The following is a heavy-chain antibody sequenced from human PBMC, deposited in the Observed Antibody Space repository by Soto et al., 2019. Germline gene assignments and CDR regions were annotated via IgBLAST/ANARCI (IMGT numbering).Heavy chain of an antibody. CDR3: ARRLGGVAATAYYFDY. V-gene: IGHV4-31*03. J-gene: IGHJ4*02. D-gene: IGHD2-15*01. CDR1: GGSISSGGYY. CDR2: IYYSGST. Sequence: SETLSLTCTFSGGSISSGGYYWSWIRQHPGKGLEWIGYIYYSGSTYYNPSLKSRVTISVDTSKNQFSLKLSSVTAADTAVYYCARRLGGVAATAYYFDYWGQGTLVTVSS.